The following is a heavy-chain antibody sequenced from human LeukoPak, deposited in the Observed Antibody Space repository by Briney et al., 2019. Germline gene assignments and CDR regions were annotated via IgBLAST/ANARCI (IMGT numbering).Heavy chain of an antibody. J-gene: IGHJ4*02. CDR1: GGTFSGYA. CDR2: IIPIFGTA. Sequence: SVKVSCKASGGTFSGYAISWVRQAPGQGLEWMGGIIPIFGTANYAQKFQGRATITADESTSTAYMELSSLRPEDTAVYYCARDPPYCTNGVCYTSYFDYWGQGTLVTVSS. D-gene: IGHD2-8*01. CDR3: ARDPPYCTNGVCYTSYFDY. V-gene: IGHV1-69*13.